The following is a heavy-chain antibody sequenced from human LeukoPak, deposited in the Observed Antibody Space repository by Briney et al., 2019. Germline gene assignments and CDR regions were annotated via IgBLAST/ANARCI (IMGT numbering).Heavy chain of an antibody. J-gene: IGHJ5*02. V-gene: IGHV1-2*02. CDR1: GYTFTGYY. CDR3: ARGSNWGWNWFDP. D-gene: IGHD7-27*01. CDR2: INPNSGGT. Sequence: ASAKVSCKASGYTFTGYYLHWVRQAPGQGLEWMGWINPNSGGTNYAQKFQGRVTMTRDTSITTAYVELSRLTSDDTAVYYCARGSNWGWNWFDPWGQGTLVTVSS.